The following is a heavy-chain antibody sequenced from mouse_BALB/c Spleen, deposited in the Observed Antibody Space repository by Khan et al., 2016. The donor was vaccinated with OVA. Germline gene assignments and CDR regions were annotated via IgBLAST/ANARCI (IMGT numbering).Heavy chain of an antibody. V-gene: IGHV5-12*02. J-gene: IGHJ4*01. CDR2: ISNGGGST. D-gene: IGHD2-10*02. Sequence: EGEMVESGGGVVKPGGSLKRFCATVGFTFREYYMYWVRQTLEKRLEWVAYISNGGGSTYYSDTVKGRFTISRANAKNTRYLQMSRLESEDTHRDYCKRNGYGEGDERDYWGKGIS. CDR1: GFTFREYY. CDR3: KRNGYGEGDERDY.